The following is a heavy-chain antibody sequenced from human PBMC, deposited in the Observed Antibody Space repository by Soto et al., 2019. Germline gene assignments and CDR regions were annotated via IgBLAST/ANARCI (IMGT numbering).Heavy chain of an antibody. J-gene: IGHJ6*02. V-gene: IGHV5-51*01. CDR2: IYPDDSDT. D-gene: IGHD6-19*01. Sequence: GESLKISCKHSGFNFPTFWIAWVRQMPGKGLEWMGTIYPDDSDTRYSPSFQGQVTISADKSISTAYLQWSSLKASDTAMYYCARLVAGYYGMDVWGQGTTVTVSS. CDR3: ARLVAGYYGMDV. CDR1: GFNFPTFW.